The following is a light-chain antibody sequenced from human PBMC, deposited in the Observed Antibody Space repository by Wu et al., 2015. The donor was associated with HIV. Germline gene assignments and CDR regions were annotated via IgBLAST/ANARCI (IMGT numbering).Light chain of an antibody. V-gene: IGKV3-20*01. CDR2: GAS. Sequence: IVLTQSPGTLSLSPGERATLSCGASQSVSNDYLAWYQQKPGQAPRLLVYGASSRATGIPDRFSGSGSGTDFTLTISRLEPEDFAVYYCQQYGRSPATFGQGTKVEIK. CDR1: QSVSNDY. CDR3: QQYGRSPAT. J-gene: IGKJ1*01.